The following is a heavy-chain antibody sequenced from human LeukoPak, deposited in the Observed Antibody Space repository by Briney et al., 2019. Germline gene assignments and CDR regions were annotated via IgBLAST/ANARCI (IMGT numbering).Heavy chain of an antibody. CDR2: INPNSGGT. D-gene: IGHD2-15*01. CDR3: ARVGYCSGGSCPYYYYMDV. Sequence: ASVKVSCKASGYTFTGYYMHWVRQAPGQGLEWMGWINPNSGGTNYAQKFQGRVTMTRDTSISTAYMELSRLRSEDTAVYYCARVGYCSGGSCPYYYYMDVWGKGTTVTVSS. V-gene: IGHV1-2*02. CDR1: GYTFTGYY. J-gene: IGHJ6*03.